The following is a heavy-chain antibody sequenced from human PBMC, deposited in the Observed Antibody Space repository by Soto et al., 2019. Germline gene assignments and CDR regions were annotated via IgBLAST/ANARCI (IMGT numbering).Heavy chain of an antibody. CDR1: GGTFSSYA. CDR2: VIPIFGTA. D-gene: IGHD3-22*01. Sequence: SVKVSCKASGGTFSSYAISWVRQAPGQGLEWMGGVIPIFGTANYAQKFQGRVTITADKSTSTAYMELSSLRSEDTAVYYCASDSSGYYPYYFDYWGQGTLVTVSS. V-gene: IGHV1-69*06. CDR3: ASDSSGYYPYYFDY. J-gene: IGHJ4*02.